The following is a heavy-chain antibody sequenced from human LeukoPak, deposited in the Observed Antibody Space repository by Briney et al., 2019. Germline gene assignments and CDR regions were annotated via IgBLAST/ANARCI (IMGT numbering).Heavy chain of an antibody. D-gene: IGHD3-10*01. J-gene: IGHJ5*02. CDR3: ARDRGPGWFDP. CDR1: GFTFSSYA. V-gene: IGHV3-30*01. Sequence: GGSLRLSCAASGFTFSSYAMHWVRQAPGKGLEWVAVISYDGSNKYYADSVKGRFTISRDNSKNTVYLQMNGLKPEDTAVYYCARDRGPGWFDPWGQGTLVTVSS. CDR2: ISYDGSNK.